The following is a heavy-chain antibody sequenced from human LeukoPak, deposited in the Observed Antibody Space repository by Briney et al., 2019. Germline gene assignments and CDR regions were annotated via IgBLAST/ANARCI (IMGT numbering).Heavy chain of an antibody. Sequence: ASVKVSCKASGYTFTSYGISWVRQAPGQGLEWMGWIRAYNGNTNYAQKLQGRVTMTTDTSTSTAYMELRSLRSDDTAVYYCARTRCSGGSCYVYFDYWGQGTLVTVSS. CDR1: GYTFTSYG. CDR3: ARTRCSGGSCYVYFDY. J-gene: IGHJ4*02. V-gene: IGHV1-18*01. CDR2: IRAYNGNT. D-gene: IGHD2-15*01.